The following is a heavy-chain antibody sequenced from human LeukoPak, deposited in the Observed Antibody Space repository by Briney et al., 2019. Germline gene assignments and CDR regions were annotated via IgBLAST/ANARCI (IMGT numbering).Heavy chain of an antibody. V-gene: IGHV3-30*02. Sequence: GGSLRVSCTASGCTFSNYGMHWVRQAPGKGLEWVAFIRFDGTHQYYADSMKGRFTISRDNSKNTVYLQIYSLTPDDTAVYFCSKTSLSDSSGHYYYMDIWGKGTTVTISS. CDR3: SKTSLSDSSGHYYYMDI. J-gene: IGHJ6*03. CDR1: GCTFSNYG. D-gene: IGHD3-3*01. CDR2: IRFDGTHQ.